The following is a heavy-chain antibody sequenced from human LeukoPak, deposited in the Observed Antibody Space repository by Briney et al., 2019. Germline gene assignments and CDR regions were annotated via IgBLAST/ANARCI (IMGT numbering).Heavy chain of an antibody. CDR2: INHSGST. CDR3: AGQHPRNTVDF. V-gene: IGHV4-34*01. D-gene: IGHD2/OR15-2a*01. CDR1: GGSFSGYY. J-gene: IGHJ4*02. Sequence: SETLSLTCAVYGGSFSGYYWSWVRQPPGKGLEWIGEINHSGSTNYNPSLKSRVTISLDTSKNQFSLKLSSVTAADTAVYYCAGQHPRNTVDFWGQGTLVTASS.